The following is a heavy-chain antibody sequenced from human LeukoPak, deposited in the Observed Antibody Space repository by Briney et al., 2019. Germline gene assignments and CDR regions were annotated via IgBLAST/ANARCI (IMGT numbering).Heavy chain of an antibody. V-gene: IGHV1-69*13. CDR3: ARARSGYSGYDSFYYYYMDV. CDR2: IIPIFGTA. D-gene: IGHD5-12*01. J-gene: IGHJ6*03. Sequence: GASVKVSCKASGGTFSSYAISWVRQAPGQGLEWMGGIIPIFGTANYAQKFQGRVTITADESTSTAYMELSSLRSEDTAVYYCARARSGYSGYDSFYYYYMDVWGKGTTVTVSS. CDR1: GGTFSSYA.